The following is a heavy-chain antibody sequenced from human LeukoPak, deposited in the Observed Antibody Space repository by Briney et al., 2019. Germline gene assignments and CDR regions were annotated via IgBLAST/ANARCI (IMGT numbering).Heavy chain of an antibody. V-gene: IGHV3-21*03. Sequence: GGSLRLSCAAYGFTFSSYSMNWVRQAPGKGLEWVSFISTSSSYIYYADSVKGRFTISRDNAKNSLSLQMNSLRPEDTALYYCAKEGMGYSYGYNDFYYYMDVWGKGTTVTVSS. CDR3: AKEGMGYSYGYNDFYYYMDV. CDR2: ISTSSSYI. D-gene: IGHD5-18*01. CDR1: GFTFSSYS. J-gene: IGHJ6*03.